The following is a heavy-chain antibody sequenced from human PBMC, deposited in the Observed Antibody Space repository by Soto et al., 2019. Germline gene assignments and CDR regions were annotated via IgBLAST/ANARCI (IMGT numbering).Heavy chain of an antibody. CDR3: TRLSQNDYGDLRFQYFQH. Sequence: PSETLSLTCTVSGGSISSYSWSWIRQPPGKGLEWIGYIYYSGSTNYNPSLKSRVTISVDTSKNQFSLKLSSVTAADTAAYYCTRLSQNDYGDLRFQYFQHWGQGTLVTVSS. CDR1: GGSISSYS. D-gene: IGHD4-17*01. V-gene: IGHV4-59*08. J-gene: IGHJ1*01. CDR2: IYYSGST.